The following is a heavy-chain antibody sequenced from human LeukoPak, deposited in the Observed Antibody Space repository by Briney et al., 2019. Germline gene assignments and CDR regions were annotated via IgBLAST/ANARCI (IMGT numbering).Heavy chain of an antibody. V-gene: IGHV4-61*01. D-gene: IGHD3-16*02. CDR2: VYYSGTT. CDR1: GGSVSSGSYY. Sequence: SETLSLTCTVSGGSVSSGSYYWSWIRQPPGTGLEWIGFVYYSGTTNYNPSLKSRVTISVDTSKNQFSLKLNSVTAADTAVYYCVRVVITFGGVIGSDYWGQGTLVTVSS. CDR3: VRVVITFGGVIGSDY. J-gene: IGHJ4*02.